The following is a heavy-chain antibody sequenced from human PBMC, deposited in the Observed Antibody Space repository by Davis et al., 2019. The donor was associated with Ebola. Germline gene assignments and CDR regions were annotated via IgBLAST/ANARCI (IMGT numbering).Heavy chain of an antibody. CDR1: GDSINSGHW. D-gene: IGHD7-27*01. CDR3: ARDQGSSPGD. J-gene: IGHJ4*02. Sequence: PSETLSLTCAVSGDSINSGHWYSWVRQPPGKGLEWIGEIHHTGVTNLNPSLMSRVTMSADTARNRFSLALISVTAADTAFYFCARDQGSSPGDWGQGALVIVSS. V-gene: IGHV4-4*02. CDR2: IHHTGVT.